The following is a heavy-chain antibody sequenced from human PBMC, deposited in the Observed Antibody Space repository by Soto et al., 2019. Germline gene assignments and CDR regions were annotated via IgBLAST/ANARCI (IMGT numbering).Heavy chain of an antibody. CDR1: GFTFSSYA. J-gene: IGHJ4*02. CDR2: ISYDGSNK. V-gene: IGHV3-30-3*01. D-gene: IGHD2-15*01. CDR3: ARVPSSSGRAHFDY. Sequence: QAQLVESGGGVVQPGRSLRLSCAASGFTFSSYAMHWVRQAPGKGLGWVAVISYDGSNKYYADSVKGRFTISRDNSKNTLYLQMNSLRAEDTAVYYCARVPSSSGRAHFDYWGQGTLVTVSS.